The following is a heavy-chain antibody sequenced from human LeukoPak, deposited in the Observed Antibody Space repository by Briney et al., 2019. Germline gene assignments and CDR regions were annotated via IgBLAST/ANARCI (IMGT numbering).Heavy chain of an antibody. Sequence: SETLSLTCTVSGGSISSYYWSWIRQPPGKGLEWIGYIYYSGSTNYNPSLKSRVTISVDTSKNQFSLKLSSVTAADTAVYYCARGPYYYGSGSSRLFYYYGMDVWGQGTTVTVSS. CDR1: GGSISSYY. CDR3: ARGPYYYGSGSSRLFYYYGMDV. V-gene: IGHV4-59*08. D-gene: IGHD3-10*01. CDR2: IYYSGST. J-gene: IGHJ6*02.